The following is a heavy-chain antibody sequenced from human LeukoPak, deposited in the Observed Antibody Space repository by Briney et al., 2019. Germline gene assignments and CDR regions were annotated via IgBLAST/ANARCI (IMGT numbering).Heavy chain of an antibody. D-gene: IGHD3/OR15-3a*01. CDR3: ARQRSGTGYYFDQ. Sequence: SETLSLTCAVYGGSFSGDYWNWTRQPPGKGLEWIGEINHSGTSNYNPSLESRVTISVDTSKNQFSLSLSSVTAADTAVYYCARQRSGTGYYFDQWGQGTLVTVSS. CDR1: GGSFSGDY. V-gene: IGHV4-34*01. CDR2: INHSGTS. J-gene: IGHJ4*02.